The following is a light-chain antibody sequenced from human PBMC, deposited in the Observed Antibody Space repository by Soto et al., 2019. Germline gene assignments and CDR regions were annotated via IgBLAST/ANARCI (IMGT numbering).Light chain of an antibody. J-gene: IGLJ1*01. V-gene: IGLV1-44*01. Sequence: QSVLTQPPSASGTPGQRVTISCSGGSSNIGTNAVNWYQQLPGTAPKLLIYNNNQRPSGVTDRFSGSKSGTSASLAISGLQSEDEADYYCAAWDDSLNGYVFGTGTKVTV. CDR2: NNN. CDR1: SSNIGTNA. CDR3: AAWDDSLNGYV.